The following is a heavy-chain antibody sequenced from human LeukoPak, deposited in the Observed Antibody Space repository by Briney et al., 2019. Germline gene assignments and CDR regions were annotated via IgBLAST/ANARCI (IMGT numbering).Heavy chain of an antibody. CDR3: ARAGIQLWFGY. D-gene: IGHD5-18*01. Sequence: SETLSPTCTVSGGSISGYSWSWIRQSPGGGLEWIGYIYYSGSTNYNPSLKSRVTISVDTSKNQFSLKLSSVTAADTAVYYCARAGIQLWFGYWGQGTLVTVSS. CDR1: GGSISGYS. V-gene: IGHV4-59*01. J-gene: IGHJ4*02. CDR2: IYYSGST.